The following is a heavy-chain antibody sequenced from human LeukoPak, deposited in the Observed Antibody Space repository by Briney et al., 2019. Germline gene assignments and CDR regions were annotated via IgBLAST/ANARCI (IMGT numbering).Heavy chain of an antibody. V-gene: IGHV3-53*01. CDR2: INSGGRT. CDR3: AREPTTGWFDY. CDR1: GFTVSAKY. Sequence: GGSLRLSCAASGFTVSAKYMSWVRQAPGKGLEWVSVINSGGRTNYADSVRGRFAISRDNSKNTLYLQMNSLRDEDTAVYYCAREPTTGWFDYWGQGTLVTVSS. D-gene: IGHD1-14*01. J-gene: IGHJ4*02.